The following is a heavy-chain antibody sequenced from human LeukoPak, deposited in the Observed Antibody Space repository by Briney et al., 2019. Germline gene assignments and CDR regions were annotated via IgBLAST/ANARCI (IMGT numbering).Heavy chain of an antibody. CDR3: ARDGRHCSGGSCYLSGYYFDY. Sequence: GGSLRLSCAASGFTFDDYGMSWVRQAPGKGLEWVSGINWNGGSTGYADSVKGRFTISRDNAKNSLYLQMNSLRAEDTALYYCARDGRHCSGGSCYLSGYYFDYWGQGTLVTVSS. D-gene: IGHD2-15*01. CDR2: INWNGGST. V-gene: IGHV3-20*04. CDR1: GFTFDDYG. J-gene: IGHJ4*02.